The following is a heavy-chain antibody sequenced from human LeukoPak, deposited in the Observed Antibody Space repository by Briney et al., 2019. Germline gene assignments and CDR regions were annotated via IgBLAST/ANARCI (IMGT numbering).Heavy chain of an antibody. J-gene: IGHJ6*03. Sequence: TSVKVSCKASGGNFKTYAINWLRQAPGQGLEWMGGIIPIFGTANYAQKFQGRVTITTDESTSTAYMELSSLRSEDTAVYYCARVSRQQWLVPPYYYYYYMDVWGKGTTVTVSS. D-gene: IGHD6-19*01. CDR1: GGNFKTYA. CDR2: IIPIFGTA. V-gene: IGHV1-69*05. CDR3: ARVSRQQWLVPPYYYYYYMDV.